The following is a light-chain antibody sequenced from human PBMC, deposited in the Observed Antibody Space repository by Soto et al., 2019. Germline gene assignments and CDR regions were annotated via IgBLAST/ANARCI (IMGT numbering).Light chain of an antibody. Sequence: ALQLTQSPSSLSASIGDRVSITCRASQAISKTLAWYQQQPGKAPRLLINDASAVESGVPFRFSGIGYGTDFTLTISGLQPEDIATYFCQQFVSFPISFGRGTRLEI. CDR3: QQFVSFPIS. CDR2: DAS. CDR1: QAISKT. V-gene: IGKV1-13*02. J-gene: IGKJ5*01.